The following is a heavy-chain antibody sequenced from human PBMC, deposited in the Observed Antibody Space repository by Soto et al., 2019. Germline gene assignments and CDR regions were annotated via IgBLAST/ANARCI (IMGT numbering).Heavy chain of an antibody. J-gene: IGHJ4*02. V-gene: IGHV3-23*01. CDR1: GFAFSSYA. Sequence: VQLLESGGGLVQPGGSLRLSCAASGFAFSSYAMSWVRQAPGKGLEWVSGISGSGGTTYYAGSAKGRFTISRDSSRDTLYLQMNSLRAEDTAVYYCAKDGDFWGGYYKHRGLDYWGLGTLVTVSS. CDR2: ISGSGGTT. D-gene: IGHD3-3*01. CDR3: AKDGDFWGGYYKHRGLDY.